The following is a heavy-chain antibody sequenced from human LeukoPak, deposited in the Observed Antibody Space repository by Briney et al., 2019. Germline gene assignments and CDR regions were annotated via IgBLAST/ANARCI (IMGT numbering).Heavy chain of an antibody. D-gene: IGHD6-19*01. J-gene: IGHJ4*02. CDR1: GFTFSSYD. CDR3: ARESLSSGSFDY. Sequence: GRSLRLSCAASGFTFSSYDMHWVRQAPGKGLEWVTVISYDGSNKYYADSVKGRFTISRDNSKNTLYLQMNSLRAEDTAVYYCARESLSSGSFDYWGQGTLVTVSS. CDR2: ISYDGSNK. V-gene: IGHV3-30-3*01.